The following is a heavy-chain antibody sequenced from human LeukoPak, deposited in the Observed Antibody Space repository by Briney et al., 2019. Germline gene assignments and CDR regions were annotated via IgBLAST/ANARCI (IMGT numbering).Heavy chain of an antibody. J-gene: IGHJ4*02. CDR1: GFTFSSYS. V-gene: IGHV3-21*01. D-gene: IGHD5-18*01. CDR2: ISSSSSYI. CDR3: ARADKYSYGGGDYYFHY. Sequence: PGGSLRLSCAASGFTFSSYSMNWVRQAPGKGLEWVSSISSSSSYIYYADSVKGRFTISRDNAKNSLYLQMNSLIAEDTAVYYCARADKYSYGGGDYYFHYWGQGTLVTVSS.